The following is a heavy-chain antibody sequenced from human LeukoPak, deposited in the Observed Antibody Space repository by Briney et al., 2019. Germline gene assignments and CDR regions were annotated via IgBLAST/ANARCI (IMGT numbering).Heavy chain of an antibody. CDR1: GGSVSSGTYY. CDR2: IYYSGST. V-gene: IGHV4-61*03. D-gene: IGHD5-12*01. CDR3: ARGYSGYEFFDY. J-gene: IGHJ4*02. Sequence: PSETLSLTCTVSGGSVSSGTYYWSWIRQPPGKGLEWIGYIYYSGSTYYNASLKSRVTISVDTSKNHFSLKLSSVTAADTAVYFCARGYSGYEFFDYWGQGTLVTVPS.